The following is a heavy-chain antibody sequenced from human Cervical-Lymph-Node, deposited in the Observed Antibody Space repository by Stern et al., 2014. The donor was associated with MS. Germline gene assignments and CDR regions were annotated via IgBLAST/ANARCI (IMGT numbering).Heavy chain of an antibody. D-gene: IGHD3-10*01. V-gene: IGHV1-69*01. CDR3: ALGGFGHYFEY. CDR1: GGTFSSSD. Sequence: VQLVQSGADVQKPGSSVKLSCRASGGTFSSSDMSWVRQAPGQGLEWKGGIIPIIGTANSAQKYQGRVTITADESTSTAYMELSSLRSEDTAIYYCALGGFGHYFEYWGQETLVTVSS. J-gene: IGHJ4*02. CDR2: IIPIIGTA.